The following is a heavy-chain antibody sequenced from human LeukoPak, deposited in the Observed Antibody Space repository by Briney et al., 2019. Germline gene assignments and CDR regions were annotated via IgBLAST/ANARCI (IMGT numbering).Heavy chain of an antibody. CDR1: GYSISSGYY. D-gene: IGHD4-17*01. V-gene: IGHV4-38-2*02. Sequence: SETLSLTCTVSGYSISSGYYWGWIRQPPGKGLEWIGSIYHSGSTYYNPSLKSRVTISVDTSKNQFSLKLSSVTAAGTAVYYCASKGPYGDDAFDIWGQGTMVTVSS. J-gene: IGHJ3*02. CDR2: IYHSGST. CDR3: ASKGPYGDDAFDI.